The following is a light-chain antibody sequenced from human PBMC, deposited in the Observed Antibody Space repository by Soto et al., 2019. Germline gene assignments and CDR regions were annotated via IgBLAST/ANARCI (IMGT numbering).Light chain of an antibody. V-gene: IGKV3-15*01. CDR2: CAS. J-gene: IGKJ3*01. CDR3: QQYNKLPQFT. CDR1: QSVSSN. Sequence: EIVMTQSPATLSVSPGERATLSCRASQSVSSNLAWYQQKPGQAPRLLIYCASTRATGIPARFSGSGSGTEFTLTISSLQSEDFAVYYCQQYNKLPQFTFGPGTKVDIK.